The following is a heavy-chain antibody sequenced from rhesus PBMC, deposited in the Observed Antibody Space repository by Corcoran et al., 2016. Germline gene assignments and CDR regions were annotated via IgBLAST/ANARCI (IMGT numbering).Heavy chain of an antibody. CDR2: IDGKIAGT. CDR1: GGSISGYY. CDR3: ARRGYSGYSYFFDY. Sequence: QLQLQESGPGLVKPSETLSLTCAVSGGSISGYYWSWIRHPPGKGLEWIGNIDGKIAGTNYNPSLKSRVTISKDTSKNQCSLKLSSVTAADTAVYYCARRGYSGYSYFFDYWGQGVLVTGSS. J-gene: IGHJ4*01. V-gene: IGHV4-81*01. D-gene: IGHD5-42*01.